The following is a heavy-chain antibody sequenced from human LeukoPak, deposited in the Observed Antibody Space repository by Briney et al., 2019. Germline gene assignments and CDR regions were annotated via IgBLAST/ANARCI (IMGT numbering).Heavy chain of an antibody. V-gene: IGHV4-61*08. CDR3: ARSPYGDYPDY. CDR1: GGSISSGGYY. Sequence: SETLSLTCTVSGGSISSGGYYWSWIRQPPGKGLEWIGYIYYSGSTNYNPSLKSRVTISVDTSKNQFSLKLSSVTAADTAVYYCARSPYGDYPDYWGQGTLVTVSS. CDR2: IYYSGST. D-gene: IGHD4-17*01. J-gene: IGHJ4*02.